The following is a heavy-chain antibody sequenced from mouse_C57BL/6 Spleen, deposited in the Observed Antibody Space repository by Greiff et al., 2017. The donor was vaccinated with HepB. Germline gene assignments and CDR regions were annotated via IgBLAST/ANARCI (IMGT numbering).Heavy chain of an antibody. J-gene: IGHJ1*01. CDR2: INPGSGGT. V-gene: IGHV1-54*01. Sequence: QVQLQQSGAELVRPGTSVKVSCKASGYAFTNYLIEWVRQRPGQGLEWIGVINPGSGGTNYNEKFKGKAKLTADKSSSTAYMQLSSLTSEDSAVYFCAHGILDWYFDVCGAGTTVTVSS. D-gene: IGHD2-1*01. CDR1: GYAFTNYL. CDR3: AHGILDWYFDV.